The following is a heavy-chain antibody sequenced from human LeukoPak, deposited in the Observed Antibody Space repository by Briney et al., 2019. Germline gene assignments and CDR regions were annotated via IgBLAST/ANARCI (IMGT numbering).Heavy chain of an antibody. CDR2: ISGSGDST. Sequence: GGSLRLSCAASGFTFSSYAMSWVRQAPGKGLEWVSAISGSGDSTDYADSVKGRFTISRDNSKNTLYLQMNSLRVEDTAVYYCAKQARSWYVPTFDYWGQGTLVTVSS. V-gene: IGHV3-23*01. J-gene: IGHJ4*02. CDR1: GFTFSSYA. CDR3: AKQARSWYVPTFDY. D-gene: IGHD2-15*01.